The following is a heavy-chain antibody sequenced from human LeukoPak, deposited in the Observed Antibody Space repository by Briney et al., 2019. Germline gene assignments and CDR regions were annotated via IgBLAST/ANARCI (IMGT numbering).Heavy chain of an antibody. J-gene: IGHJ4*02. CDR1: GGSISSGGYY. Sequence: PSETLSLTCTVSGGSISSGGYYWSWIRQHPGKGLEWIGYIYYSGSTYYNPSLKSRVTISVDTSKNQLSLKLSSVAAADTAVYYCARGDFWSGYLDYWGQGTLVTVSS. V-gene: IGHV4-31*03. D-gene: IGHD3-3*01. CDR2: IYYSGST. CDR3: ARGDFWSGYLDY.